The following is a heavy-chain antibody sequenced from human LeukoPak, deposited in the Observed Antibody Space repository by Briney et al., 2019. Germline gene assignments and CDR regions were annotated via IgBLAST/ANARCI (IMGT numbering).Heavy chain of an antibody. Sequence: SETLSLTCAVYGVSFTGFSWGWIRQPPGKGLEWIGEIYHSGSTNYNPSLKSRVTISVDTSKNQFSLKLSSVTAADTSVYYCASFANSSGYYNYWGTGAVVSVSS. CDR2: IYHSGST. J-gene: IGHJ4*02. V-gene: IGHV4-34*01. CDR1: GVSFTGFS. CDR3: ASFANSSGYYNY. D-gene: IGHD3-22*01.